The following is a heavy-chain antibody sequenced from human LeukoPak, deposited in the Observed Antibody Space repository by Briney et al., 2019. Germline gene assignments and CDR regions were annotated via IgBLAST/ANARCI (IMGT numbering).Heavy chain of an antibody. D-gene: IGHD3-9*01. CDR1: GYTFTGYY. CDR3: ARGGVLRYFDWSPKNDY. Sequence: ASVKVSCKASGYTFTGYYMHWVRQAPGQGLEWMGWINPNSGGTNYAQKLQGRVTMTTDTSTSTAYMELRSLRSDDTAVYYCARGGVLRYFDWSPKNDYWGQGTLVTVSS. V-gene: IGHV1-2*02. CDR2: INPNSGGT. J-gene: IGHJ4*02.